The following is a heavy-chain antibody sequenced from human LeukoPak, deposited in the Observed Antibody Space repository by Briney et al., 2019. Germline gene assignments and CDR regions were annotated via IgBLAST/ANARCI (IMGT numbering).Heavy chain of an antibody. Sequence: HPSETLSLTCTVSGGSISSSSYYWGWIRQPPGKGLEWIGSMYYSGSTYYNPSLKSRVTISVDTSKNQFSLKLSSVTAADTAVYYCARHATLLWFGELRVAWFDYWGQGTLVTVSS. J-gene: IGHJ4*02. CDR2: MYYSGST. CDR3: ARHATLLWFGELRVAWFDY. D-gene: IGHD3-10*01. V-gene: IGHV4-39*01. CDR1: GGSISSSSYY.